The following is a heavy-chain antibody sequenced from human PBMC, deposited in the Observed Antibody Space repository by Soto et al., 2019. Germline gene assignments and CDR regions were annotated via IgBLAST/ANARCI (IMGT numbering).Heavy chain of an antibody. D-gene: IGHD1-20*01. J-gene: IGHJ5*02. CDR1: GFTFSNHA. CDR3: ARDRRITGIVAEIDL. V-gene: IGHV3-30-3*01. Sequence: AGGSLRLSCAASGFTFSNHAMHWVRRAPGKGLEWVALVAHDGTSKYYAGSVKGRFTISSDKSTNTLFLQMDSLDTEDTAVYYCARDRRITGIVAEIDLWGPGTLVTVSS. CDR2: VAHDGTSK.